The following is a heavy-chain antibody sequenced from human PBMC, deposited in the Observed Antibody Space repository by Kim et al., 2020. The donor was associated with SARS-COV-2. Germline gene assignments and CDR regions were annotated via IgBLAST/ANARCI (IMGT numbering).Heavy chain of an antibody. CDR3: ARGHYSSSWDFDY. Sequence: SETLSLTCAVYGGSFSGYYWSWIRQPPGKGLEWIGEINHSGSTNYNPSLKSRVTISVDSSKNQFSLKLSSVTAADTAVYYCARGHYSSSWDFDYWGQGTL. J-gene: IGHJ4*02. V-gene: IGHV4-34*01. D-gene: IGHD6-13*01. CDR2: INHSGST. CDR1: GGSFSGYY.